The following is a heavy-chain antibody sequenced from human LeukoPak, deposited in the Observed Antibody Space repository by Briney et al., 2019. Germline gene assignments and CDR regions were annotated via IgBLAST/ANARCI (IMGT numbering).Heavy chain of an antibody. V-gene: IGHV3-23*01. Sequence: GGSLRLSCAASGFTFTSYSMSWVRQAPGKGLEWVSGTSDRGDYTYYADSVKGRFTISRGNSKNTLYLQMNSLRAEDTALYFCAKKAQYNGNYPLDYWGQGTLVTVSS. CDR1: GFTFTSYS. J-gene: IGHJ4*02. CDR3: AKKAQYNGNYPLDY. D-gene: IGHD1-26*01. CDR2: TSDRGDYT.